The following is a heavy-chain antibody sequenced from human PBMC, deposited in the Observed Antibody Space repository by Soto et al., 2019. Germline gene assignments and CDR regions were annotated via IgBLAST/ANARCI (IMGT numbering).Heavy chain of an antibody. CDR2: ISREGSST. CDR3: TRGQAGPYGMDV. J-gene: IGHJ6*02. CDR1: GFTLSSYW. Sequence: EVQLVESGGGLVQPGGSLRLSCAASGFTLSSYWMHWVRQAPGKGLVWVSRISREGSSTAYADSVKGRFTISRDNAKNTLNLQMNSLSAEDTAVYYCTRGQAGPYGMDVWGQGTTVTVSS. V-gene: IGHV3-74*01.